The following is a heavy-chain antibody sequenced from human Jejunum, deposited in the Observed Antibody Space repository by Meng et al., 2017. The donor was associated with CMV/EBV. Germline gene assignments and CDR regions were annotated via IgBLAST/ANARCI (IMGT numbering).Heavy chain of an antibody. D-gene: IGHD2-21*01. Sequence: SGVTFSSYWMNWVRQVPGKGLEWVANIKQDGSERYYVESVKGRFTISRNNAKKSLFLQMDGLRAEDTAIYYCARQKCGGDCDMDVWGQGTTVTVSS. V-gene: IGHV3-7*01. CDR2: IKQDGSER. J-gene: IGHJ6*02. CDR3: ARQKCGGDCDMDV. CDR1: GVTFSSYW.